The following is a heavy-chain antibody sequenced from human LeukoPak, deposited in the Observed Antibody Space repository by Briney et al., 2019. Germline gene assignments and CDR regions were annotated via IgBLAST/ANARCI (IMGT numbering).Heavy chain of an antibody. D-gene: IGHD6-13*01. CDR2: IYTSGST. V-gene: IGHV4-61*02. CDR1: GGSISSGSYY. J-gene: IGHJ4*02. Sequence: PSETLSLTCTVSGGSISSGSYYWSWIRQPAGKGLGWIGRIYTSGSTNYNPSLKSRVTISVDTSKNQFSLKLSSVTAADTAVYYCARDSTTWHGGLFDYWGQGTLVTVSS. CDR3: ARDSTTWHGGLFDY.